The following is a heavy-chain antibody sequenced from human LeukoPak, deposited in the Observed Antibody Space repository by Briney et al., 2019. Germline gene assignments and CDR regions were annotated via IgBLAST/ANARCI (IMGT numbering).Heavy chain of an antibody. D-gene: IGHD2-21*02. CDR2: ISYDGSNK. CDR3: ARAIVVVTAIDY. Sequence: PGRSLRLSCAASGFTFSSYAMHWVRQAPGKGLEWVAVISYDGSNKYSADSVKGRFTISRDNSKNTLYLQMNSLRAEDTAVYYCARAIVVVTAIDYWGQGTLVTVSS. V-gene: IGHV3-30-3*01. J-gene: IGHJ4*02. CDR1: GFTFSSYA.